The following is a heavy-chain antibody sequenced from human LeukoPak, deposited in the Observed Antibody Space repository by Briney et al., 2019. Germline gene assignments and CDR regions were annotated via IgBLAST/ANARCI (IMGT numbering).Heavy chain of an antibody. CDR1: GFTFSNYA. CDR2: INEGGNVK. J-gene: IGHJ4*02. D-gene: IGHD6-19*01. Sequence: GGSLRLSCAASGFTFSNYAMSWVRQAPGKGLEWVANINEGGNVKFYVDSVKGRFTVSRDNTKISLHLQMYSLRAEDTAVYYCARVGKNGWDFDHWGQGTLVTVSS. CDR3: ARVGKNGWDFDH. V-gene: IGHV3-7*01.